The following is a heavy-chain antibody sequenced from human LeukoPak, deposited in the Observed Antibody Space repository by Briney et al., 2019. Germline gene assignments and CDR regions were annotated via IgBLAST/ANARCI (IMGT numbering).Heavy chain of an antibody. V-gene: IGHV4-59*01. D-gene: IGHD4-17*01. Sequence: SETLSLTCTVSGDSISSYYWSWIRQPPGKGLEWIGYIYYSESTNYNPSLKSRVTISVDTSKNQFSLKLSSVTAADTAVYYCARKTALSGDYDWFDPWGQGTLVTVSS. CDR3: ARKTALSGDYDWFDP. CDR2: IYYSEST. J-gene: IGHJ5*02. CDR1: GDSISSYY.